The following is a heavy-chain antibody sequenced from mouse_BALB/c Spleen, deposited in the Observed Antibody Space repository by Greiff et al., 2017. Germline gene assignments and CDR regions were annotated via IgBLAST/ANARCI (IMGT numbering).Heavy chain of an antibody. J-gene: IGHJ2*01. V-gene: IGHV1-5*01. CDR3: TRTAYYRYDGFDY. D-gene: IGHD2-14*01. CDR1: GYTFTSYW. CDR2: IYPGNSDT. Sequence: EVQLQQSGTVLARPGASVKMSCKASGYTFTSYWMHWVKQRPGQGLEWIGAIYPGNSDTSYNQKFKGKAKLTAVTSTSTAYMELSSLTNEDSAVYDCTRTAYYRYDGFDYWGQGTTLTVSS.